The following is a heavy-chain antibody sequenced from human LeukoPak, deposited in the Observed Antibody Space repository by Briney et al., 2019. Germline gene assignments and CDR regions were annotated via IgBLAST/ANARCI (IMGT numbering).Heavy chain of an antibody. V-gene: IGHV1-24*01. D-gene: IGHD2-2*01. CDR2: FDPEDGET. CDR1: GYTFTNYG. CDR3: ATDGYCSSTSCYFAFDI. Sequence: ASVKVSCKASGYTFTNYGISWVRQAPGKGLEWMGGFDPEDGETIYAQKFQGRVTMTEDTSTDTAYMELSSLRSEDTAVYYCATDGYCSSTSCYFAFDIWGQGTMVTVSS. J-gene: IGHJ3*02.